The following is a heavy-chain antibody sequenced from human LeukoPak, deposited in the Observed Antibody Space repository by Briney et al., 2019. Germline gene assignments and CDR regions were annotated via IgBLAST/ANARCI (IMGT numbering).Heavy chain of an antibody. D-gene: IGHD2-2*01. CDR1: GFTFSSYS. CDR2: ISSSSSYI. CDR3: ARDGTNRRYCSSTSCYAYYYYMDV. Sequence: GGSLRLSCAASGFTFSSYSMNWVRQAPGKGLEWVSSISSSSSYIYYADSVKGRFTISRDNAKNSLYLQMNSLRAEDTAVYYCARDGTNRRYCSSTSCYAYYYYMDVWGKGTTVTVSS. J-gene: IGHJ6*03. V-gene: IGHV3-21*01.